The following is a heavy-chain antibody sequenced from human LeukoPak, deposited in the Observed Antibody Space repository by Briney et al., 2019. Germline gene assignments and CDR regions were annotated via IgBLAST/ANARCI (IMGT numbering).Heavy chain of an antibody. D-gene: IGHD6-19*01. J-gene: IGHJ4*02. CDR2: ISGSGGST. CDR3: AKDLRGWYGNYYFDY. V-gene: IGHV3-23*01. Sequence: GGSLRLSCAASGFTFSSYDRSWVRQPPGKGLEWGSAISGSGGSTFYADSVKGRCTLSGDNSKKTLYLQMNSLRAEDTAVYYCAKDLRGWYGNYYFDYWGQGTLVTVSS. CDR1: GFTFSSYD.